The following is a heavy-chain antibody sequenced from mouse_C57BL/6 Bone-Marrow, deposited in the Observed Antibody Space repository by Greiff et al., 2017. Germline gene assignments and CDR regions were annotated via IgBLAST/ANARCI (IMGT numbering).Heavy chain of an antibody. D-gene: IGHD2-5*01. V-gene: IGHV1-64*01. CDR3: ARSKAYYSNFAWFAY. J-gene: IGHJ3*01. CDR1: GYTFTSYW. Sequence: QVQLQQPGAELVKPGASVKLSCKASGYTFTSYWMHWVKQRPGQGLEWIGMIHPNSGSTNYNEKFKSKATLTVDKSSSTAYMQLNSLTSEDAAVYYCARSKAYYSNFAWFAYWGQGTLVTVSA. CDR2: IHPNSGST.